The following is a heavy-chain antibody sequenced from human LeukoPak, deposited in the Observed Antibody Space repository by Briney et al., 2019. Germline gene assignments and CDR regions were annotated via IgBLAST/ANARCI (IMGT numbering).Heavy chain of an antibody. CDR2: ISWNSGSI. V-gene: IGHV3-9*01. Sequence: PGGSLRLSCAASGFTFDDYAMHWVRQAPGKGLEWVSGISWNSGSIGYADSVKGRFTISRENAKNSLSLQMNSLRAEDTAVYYCARDYEDKVWFGHMDVWGQGTTVAVSS. CDR1: GFTFDDYA. D-gene: IGHD3-10*01. CDR3: ARDYEDKVWFGHMDV. J-gene: IGHJ6*02.